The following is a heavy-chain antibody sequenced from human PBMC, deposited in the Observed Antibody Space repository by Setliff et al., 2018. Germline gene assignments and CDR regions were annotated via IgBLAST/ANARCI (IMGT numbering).Heavy chain of an antibody. CDR3: ASLFAGDFDY. J-gene: IGHJ4*02. Sequence: GGSLRLSCAASGFTVSSNYMSWVRQAPGKGLEWVSTMGAGGDTYYADSVKGRFTISRDNAKNSLYLQMNSLRAEDTAVYYCASLFAGDFDYWGQGTLVTSPQ. CDR1: GFTVSSNY. CDR2: MGAGGDT. V-gene: IGHV3-66*01.